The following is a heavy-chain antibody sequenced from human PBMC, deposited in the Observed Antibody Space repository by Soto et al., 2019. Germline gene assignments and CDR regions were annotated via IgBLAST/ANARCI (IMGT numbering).Heavy chain of an antibody. Sequence: PGGSLRLSCAASGFTFSGSDMHWVRQASGKGLEWVGRVRSKANIHATEFAASVKGRFTISRDDSKNTVYLQMSSLRTEDTAVYYCTRQGPRDGYNWGFDFWGQGALVTVSS. J-gene: IGHJ4*02. CDR1: GFTFSGSD. D-gene: IGHD5-12*01. V-gene: IGHV3-73*01. CDR3: TRQGPRDGYNWGFDF. CDR2: VRSKANIHAT.